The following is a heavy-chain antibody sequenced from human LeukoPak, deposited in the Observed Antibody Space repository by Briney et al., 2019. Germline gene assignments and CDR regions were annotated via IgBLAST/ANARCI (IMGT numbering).Heavy chain of an antibody. V-gene: IGHV4-61*02. CDR3: ARNYMVREPSKWYFDL. D-gene: IGHD3-10*01. Sequence: SQTLSLTCIVSGGSISSGSYYWSWIRQPAGKGLEWIGRIYTSGSTNYNPSLKSRVTMSVDTSKNQFSLKLSSVTAADTAVYYCARNYMVREPSKWYFDLWGRGTLVTVSS. CDR1: GGSISSGSYY. J-gene: IGHJ2*01. CDR2: IYTSGST.